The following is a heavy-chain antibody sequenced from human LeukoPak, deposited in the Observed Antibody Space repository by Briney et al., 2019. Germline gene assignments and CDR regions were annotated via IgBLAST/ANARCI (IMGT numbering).Heavy chain of an antibody. CDR2: ISSNGGST. D-gene: IGHD6-19*01. Sequence: GGSLRLSCAASGFTFSSYAMHWVRQAPGKGLEYVSAISSNGGSTYYANSVKGRFTISRDNSKNTLYLQMGSLRAEDMAVYYCARTTDSSGWYLYYYGMDVWGQGTTVTVSS. CDR3: ARTTDSSGWYLYYYGMDV. J-gene: IGHJ6*02. CDR1: GFTFSSYA. V-gene: IGHV3-64*01.